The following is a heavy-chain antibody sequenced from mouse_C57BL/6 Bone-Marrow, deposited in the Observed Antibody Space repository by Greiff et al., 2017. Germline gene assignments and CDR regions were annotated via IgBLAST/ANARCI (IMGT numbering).Heavy chain of an antibody. CDR1: GYTFTSYW. D-gene: IGHD2-3*01. CDR2: IHPNSGST. Sequence: QVQLQQPGAELVKPGASVKLSCKASGYTFTSYWMPWVKQRLGQGLEWIGMIHPNSGSTNYNEKFKSKATLTVDTSTSTAYVQLSSLTSEDSAVYYCASYDYWGQGTLVTVSA. J-gene: IGHJ3*01. CDR3: ASYDY. V-gene: IGHV1-64*01.